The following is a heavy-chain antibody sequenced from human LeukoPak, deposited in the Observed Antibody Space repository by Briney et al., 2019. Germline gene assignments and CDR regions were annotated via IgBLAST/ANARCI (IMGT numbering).Heavy chain of an antibody. CDR2: ISPTGSTT. J-gene: IGHJ4*02. CDR1: GFSFSGHW. Sequence: GGSLRLSCTASGFSFSGHWMHWARHLPGKGLGWVSRISPTGSTTSYADSVKGRFTVSRDNAKNTLYLQVNDLRADDTAVYYCARGPNSNWSGLDFWGQGTLLTVSS. D-gene: IGHD6-6*01. CDR3: ARGPNSNWSGLDF. V-gene: IGHV3-74*01.